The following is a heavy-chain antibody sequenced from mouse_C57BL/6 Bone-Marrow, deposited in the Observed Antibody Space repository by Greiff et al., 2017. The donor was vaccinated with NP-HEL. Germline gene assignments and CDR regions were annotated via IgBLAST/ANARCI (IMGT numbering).Heavy chain of an antibody. J-gene: IGHJ4*01. CDR3: TGWLPYAMDY. Sequence: EVQGVESGGGLVQPGGSMKLSCVASGFTFSNYWMNWVRQSPEKGLEWVAQIRLKSDNYATHYAESVKGRFTISRDDSKSSVYRQMNNLRAEDTGIYYCTGWLPYAMDYWGQGTSVTVSS. CDR1: GFTFSNYW. CDR2: IRLKSDNYAT. V-gene: IGHV6-3*01. D-gene: IGHD2-2*01.